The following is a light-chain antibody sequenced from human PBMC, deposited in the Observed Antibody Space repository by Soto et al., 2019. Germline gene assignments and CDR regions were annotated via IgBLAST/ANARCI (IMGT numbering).Light chain of an antibody. CDR2: EVS. CDR1: SSDVGGYNS. CDR3: SPYWGSGTLV. V-gene: IGLV2-14*01. Sequence: QSALTQPASVSGSPGQSITISCTGTSSDVGGYNSVSWYQQHPGKAPKLMIYEVSNRPAGGSNRRSCSKSGNAASLTISARLPEEDADYYCSPYWGSGTLVFGGGTKLTVL. J-gene: IGLJ2*01.